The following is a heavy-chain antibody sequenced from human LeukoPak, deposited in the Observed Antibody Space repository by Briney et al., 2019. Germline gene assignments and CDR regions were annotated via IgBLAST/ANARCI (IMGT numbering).Heavy chain of an antibody. CDR1: GYTFTNYG. V-gene: IGHV1-18*01. CDR2: ISGYNGNT. J-gene: IGHJ4*02. CDR3: ARGDYGGSPDY. D-gene: IGHD4-23*01. Sequence: ASVKVSCKASGYTFTNYGINWVRQAPGQGLEWMGWISGYNGNTNYAQKLQGRVTMTTVTSTTTAYMELRSLRSDDTAMYYCARGDYGGSPDYWGQGTLVTVSS.